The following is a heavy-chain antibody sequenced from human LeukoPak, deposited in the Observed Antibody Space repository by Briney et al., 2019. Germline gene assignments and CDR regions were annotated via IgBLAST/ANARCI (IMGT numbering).Heavy chain of an antibody. CDR2: IYYSGNT. CDR3: ATKKWNYYFDS. CDR1: GGSISSSSYY. D-gene: IGHD1-7*01. Sequence: SETLSLTCTVSGGSISSSSYYWGWIRQPPGKGLEWIGSIYYSGNTYYNPSLKSRVTVSVDTSKNQYSLKLTSVTAADAAVYYCATKKWNYYFDSWCQGTLVTVSS. V-gene: IGHV4-39*01. J-gene: IGHJ4*02.